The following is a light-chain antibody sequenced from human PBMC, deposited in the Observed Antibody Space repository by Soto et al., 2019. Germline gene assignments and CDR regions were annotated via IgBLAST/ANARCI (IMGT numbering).Light chain of an antibody. CDR3: QSYDSSLSGSV. V-gene: IGLV1-40*01. CDR1: SSNIGAGYD. CDR2: ANS. J-gene: IGLJ2*01. Sequence: QSVLTQPPSVSGAPGQRVTISCTGSSSNIGAGYDVHWYQQVPGTAPKLLIYANSNRPSGVRDRFSGSKSGTSASLAITGLQAEDEADYYCQSYDSSLSGSVFGGGTKVTVL.